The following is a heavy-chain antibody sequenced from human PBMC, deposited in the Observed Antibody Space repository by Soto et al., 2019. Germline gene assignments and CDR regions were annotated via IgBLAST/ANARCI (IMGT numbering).Heavy chain of an antibody. CDR2: IWYDGSNK. D-gene: IGHD2-2*01. CDR3: ARDVRYCSSTSCYYYGMDV. V-gene: IGHV3-33*01. CDR1: GFTFSSYG. J-gene: IGHJ6*02. Sequence: QVQLVESGGGVVQPGRSLRLSCAASGFTFSSYGMHWVRQAPGKGLEWVAVIWYDGSNKYYADSVKGRFTISRDNSKNTLYLQMNSLRAEDTAVYYCARDVRYCSSTSCYYYGMDVWGQGTTVTVSS.